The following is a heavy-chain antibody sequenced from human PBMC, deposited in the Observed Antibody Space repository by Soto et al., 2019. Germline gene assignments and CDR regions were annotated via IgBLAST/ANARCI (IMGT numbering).Heavy chain of an antibody. V-gene: IGHV1-46*01. CDR1: GYTFTSYY. CDR3: ARDKPIQLWAYYYYYGMDD. J-gene: IGHJ6*02. Sequence: ASVKVSCKASGYTFTSYYMHWVRQAPGQGLEWMGIINPSGGSTSYAQKFQGRVTMTRDTSTSTVYMELSSLRSEDTAVYYCARDKPIQLWAYYYYYGMDDWGQGTTVTVSS. CDR2: INPSGGST. D-gene: IGHD5-18*01.